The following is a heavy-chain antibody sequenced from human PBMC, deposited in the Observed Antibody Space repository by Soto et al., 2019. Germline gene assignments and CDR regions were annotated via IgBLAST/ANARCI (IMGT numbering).Heavy chain of an antibody. D-gene: IGHD3-16*01. CDR2: IDPDDGKT. CDR1: GYTFTSYG. CDR3: ATDFGASGLDY. V-gene: IGHV1-18*01. Sequence: ASVKVSCKASGYTFTSYGISWVRQAPGQGLEWMGGIDPDDGKTIYAQKFQGRVTMTADTSTDTAYMELSSLRSEDTAVYYCATDFGASGLDYWGQGTLVTVSS. J-gene: IGHJ4*02.